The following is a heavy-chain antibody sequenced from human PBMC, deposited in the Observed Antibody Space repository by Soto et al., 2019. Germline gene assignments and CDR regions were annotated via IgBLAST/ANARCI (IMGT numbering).Heavy chain of an antibody. CDR1: GYTFTRSD. CDR2: MNPNSGNT. CDR3: ARSRYNWNSPQVIDY. J-gene: IGHJ4*02. Sequence: QVQLVQSGAEVKKPGASVKVSCKASGYTFTRSDINWVRQATGQGLEWMGWMNPNSGNTGYAQKFQGRVTMTRNTSISTAYMELSSLRSEDTAVYYCARSRYNWNSPQVIDYWGQGNLVTVSS. D-gene: IGHD1-7*01. V-gene: IGHV1-8*01.